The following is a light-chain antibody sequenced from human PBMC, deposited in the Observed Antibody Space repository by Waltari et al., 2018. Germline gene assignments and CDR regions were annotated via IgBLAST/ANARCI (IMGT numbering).Light chain of an antibody. J-gene: IGLJ1*01. Sequence: QSALTQPRSVSGSPGQSVTISCTGTSSDVGGYNYVSWYQQHPGKAPKLMIYDVSKRPSGVPDRFSGSMSGNTASLTISGLQAEDEADYYCCSYAGSYTYVFGTATDVTVL. CDR1: SSDVGGYNY. CDR3: CSYAGSYTYV. V-gene: IGLV2-11*01. CDR2: DVS.